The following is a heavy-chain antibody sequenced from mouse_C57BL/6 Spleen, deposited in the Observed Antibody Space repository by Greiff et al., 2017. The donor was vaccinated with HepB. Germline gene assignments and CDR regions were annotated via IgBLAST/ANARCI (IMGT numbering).Heavy chain of an antibody. Sequence: VQLKESGGGLVKPGGSLKLSCAASGFTFSSYTMSWVRQTPEKRLEWVATISGGGGNTYYPDSVKGRFTISRDNAKNTLYLQMSSLRSEDTALYYCARQYYYGSSLAWFAYWGQGTLVTVSA. CDR1: GFTFSSYT. J-gene: IGHJ3*01. CDR3: ARQYYYGSSLAWFAY. CDR2: ISGGGGNT. D-gene: IGHD1-1*01. V-gene: IGHV5-9*01.